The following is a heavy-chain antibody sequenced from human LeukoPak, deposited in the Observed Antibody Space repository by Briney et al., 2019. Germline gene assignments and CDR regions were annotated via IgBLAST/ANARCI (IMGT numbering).Heavy chain of an antibody. CDR1: GFTFSDYA. D-gene: IGHD5-24*01. CDR3: AREMATILGRYYYYGMDV. V-gene: IGHV3-23*01. CDR2: ISGSGGRP. J-gene: IGHJ6*02. Sequence: PGGSLRLSCAASGFTFSDYAMSWVRQAPGKGLEWVSAISGSGGRPYYAVSVKSRFTISRDNSKNTLYLQMNSLRAEDTAVYYCAREMATILGRYYYYGMDVWGQGTTVTVSS.